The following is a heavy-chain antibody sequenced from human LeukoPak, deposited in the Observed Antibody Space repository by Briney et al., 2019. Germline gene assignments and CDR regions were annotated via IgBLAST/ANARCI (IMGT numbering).Heavy chain of an antibody. D-gene: IGHD4-17*01. V-gene: IGHV5-10-1*01. CDR3: ARRFYGDYAYDY. J-gene: IGHJ4*02. CDR1: GSIFNNYW. CDR2: IDPTDSYT. Sequence: GASLQISCKGSGSIFNNYWIAWVRQLPGKGLEWVGRIDPTDSYTNYSPSFRGHVTISVDKSINTAYLQWSTLEASDTAIYYCARRFYGDYAYDYWGQGTLVTVSS.